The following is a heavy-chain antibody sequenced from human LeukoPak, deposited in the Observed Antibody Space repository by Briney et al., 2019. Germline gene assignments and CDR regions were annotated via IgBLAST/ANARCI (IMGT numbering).Heavy chain of an antibody. CDR1: GFTFSSYA. D-gene: IGHD3-22*01. CDR3: AKSNYYDSSGYPFQH. V-gene: IGHV3-23*01. J-gene: IGHJ1*01. Sequence: GGSLRLSCAASGFTFSSYAMSWVRQAPGKGLEWVSAISGSGGSTYYADSVKGRFTISRDNSKNTLYLQMNSLRAGDTAVYYCAKSNYYDSSGYPFQHWGQGTLVPVSS. CDR2: ISGSGGST.